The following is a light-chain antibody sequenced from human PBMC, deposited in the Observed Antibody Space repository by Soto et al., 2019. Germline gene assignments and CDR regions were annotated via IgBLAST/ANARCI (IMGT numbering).Light chain of an antibody. CDR3: CSYAGSYTL. V-gene: IGLV2-11*01. CDR2: DVS. Sequence: QPALTQPRSVSGSPGQSVTISCTGTSSDVGGYNYVSWYQQHPGKAPKLMIYDVSKRPSGVPDRFSGSKSGNTASLTISGLQAEDEADYYSCSYAGSYTLFGGGTKVTVL. CDR1: SSDVGGYNY. J-gene: IGLJ2*01.